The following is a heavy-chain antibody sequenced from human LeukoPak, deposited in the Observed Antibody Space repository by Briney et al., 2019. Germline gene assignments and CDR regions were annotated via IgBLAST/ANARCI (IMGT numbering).Heavy chain of an antibody. CDR3: AKVPISDYYESSGYYPRYYYYGMDV. J-gene: IGHJ6*02. Sequence: GGSLRLSCAASGFTFSSSAMSWVRQAPGKGLEWVSAISNNGGYTYYADSVQGRFTISRDNSKSTLCLQMNSLRAEDTAVYYCAKVPISDYYESSGYYPRYYYYGMDVWGQGTTVTVSS. CDR1: GFTFSSSA. D-gene: IGHD3-22*01. CDR2: ISNNGGYT. V-gene: IGHV3-23*01.